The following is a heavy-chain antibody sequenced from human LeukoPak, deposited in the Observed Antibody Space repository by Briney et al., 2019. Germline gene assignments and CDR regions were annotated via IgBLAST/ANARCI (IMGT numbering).Heavy chain of an antibody. J-gene: IGHJ5*02. Sequence: SQTLSLTCTVSGGSISSGSYYWSWIRQPAGKGLEWIGRIYTSGSTNYNPSLKSRVTISVDTSKNQFSLKLSSVTAADTPVYYCAREGTTVTTREWFDPWGQGTLVTVSS. CDR1: GGSISSGSYY. D-gene: IGHD4-17*01. CDR3: AREGTTVTTREWFDP. CDR2: IYTSGST. V-gene: IGHV4-61*02.